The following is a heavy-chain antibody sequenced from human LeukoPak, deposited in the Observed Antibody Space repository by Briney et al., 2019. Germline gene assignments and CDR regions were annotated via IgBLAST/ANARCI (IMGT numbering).Heavy chain of an antibody. CDR1: GGSISSYY. J-gene: IGHJ6*02. Sequence: SETLSLTCTVSGGSISSYYWSWIRQPPGKGLEWIGYIYYSGSTNYNPSLKSRVTISVDTSKNQFSLKLSSVTAADTAVYYCAGRIRYYYYYGMDVWGQGTTVTVSS. V-gene: IGHV4-59*01. CDR3: AGRIRYYYYYGMDV. CDR2: IYYSGST.